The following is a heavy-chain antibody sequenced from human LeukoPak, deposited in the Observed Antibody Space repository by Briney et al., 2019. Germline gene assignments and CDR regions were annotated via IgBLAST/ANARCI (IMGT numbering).Heavy chain of an antibody. CDR1: GYSFTSYD. J-gene: IGHJ4*02. CDR2: MNPNSGNT. D-gene: IGHD2-15*01. V-gene: IGHV1-8*01. CDR3: ARGAPGSYCSGGSCPYFDY. Sequence: ASVKVSCKASGYSFTSYDINWVRQATGQGLEWMGWMNPNSGNTGYAQKFQGRVTMTRNTSISTAYMELSSLRSEDTAVYYCARGAPGSYCSGGSCPYFDYWGQGTLISVSS.